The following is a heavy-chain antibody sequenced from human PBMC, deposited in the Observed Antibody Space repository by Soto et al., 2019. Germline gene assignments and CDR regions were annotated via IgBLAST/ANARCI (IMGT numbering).Heavy chain of an antibody. CDR3: AREAAQGGDPSYFDY. J-gene: IGHJ4*02. V-gene: IGHV3-21*01. Sequence: EVQLVESGGGLVKPGGSLRLSCAASGFTFSSYSMNWVRQAPGKGLEWVSSISSSSSYIYYADSVKGRFTISRDNAKNSLDLQMNSLRAEDTAVYYCAREAAQGGDPSYFDYWGQGTLVTVSS. CDR2: ISSSSSYI. CDR1: GFTFSSYS. D-gene: IGHD2-21*02.